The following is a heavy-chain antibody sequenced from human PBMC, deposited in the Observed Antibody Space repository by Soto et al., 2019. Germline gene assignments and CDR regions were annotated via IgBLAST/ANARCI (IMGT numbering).Heavy chain of an antibody. D-gene: IGHD6-13*01. CDR2: IYYSGST. V-gene: IGHV4-39*01. CDR1: GGSISSSSYY. CDR3: ARLRPRWYSSSWLNYYYGMDV. Sequence: SETLSLTCTVSGGSISSSSYYWGWIRQPPGKGLEWIGSIYYSGSTYYNPSLKSRVTISVDTSKNQFSLKLSSVTAADTAVYYCARLRPRWYSSSWLNYYYGMDVWGQGTTVTVSS. J-gene: IGHJ6*02.